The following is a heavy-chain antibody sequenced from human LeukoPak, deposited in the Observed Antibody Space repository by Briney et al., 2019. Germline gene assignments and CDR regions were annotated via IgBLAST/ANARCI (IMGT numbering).Heavy chain of an antibody. J-gene: IGHJ4*02. Sequence: ASVKVSCKASGGTFSSYAISWVRQAPGQGLEWMGRIIPILGIANYAQKFQGRVTITADKSTSTAYMELSSLRSEDTAVYYCASNTAMVQYYFDYWGQGTLVTVSS. CDR1: GGTFSSYA. CDR2: IIPILGIA. CDR3: ASNTAMVQYYFDY. D-gene: IGHD5-18*01. V-gene: IGHV1-69*04.